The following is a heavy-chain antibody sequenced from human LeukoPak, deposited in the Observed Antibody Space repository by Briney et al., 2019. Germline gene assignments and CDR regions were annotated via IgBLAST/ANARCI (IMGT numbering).Heavy chain of an antibody. J-gene: IGHJ4*02. Sequence: GGSLRLSWAASRFTFSNHYMHWVRQAPGKGLVWVSHINGDGSTLGYAASVKGRFTISRDNAKNTLYLQMNSLRAEDTAVYYCARGELSAAMDYGGQGTLVIVSS. CDR2: INGDGSTL. V-gene: IGHV3-74*01. D-gene: IGHD2-2*01. CDR1: RFTFSNHY. CDR3: ARGELSAAMDY.